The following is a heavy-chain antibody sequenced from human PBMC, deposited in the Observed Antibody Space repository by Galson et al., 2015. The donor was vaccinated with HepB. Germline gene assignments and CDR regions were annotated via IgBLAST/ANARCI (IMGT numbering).Heavy chain of an antibody. D-gene: IGHD2-21*02. J-gene: IGHJ6*02. Sequence: SVKVSCKASGGTFSSYTISWVRQAPGQGLEWMGRIIPILGIANYAQKFQGRVTITADKSTSTAYMELSSLRSEDTAVYYCARGDGGAASGDYGMDVWGQGTTVTVSS. V-gene: IGHV1-69*02. CDR3: ARGDGGAASGDYGMDV. CDR2: IIPILGIA. CDR1: GGTFSSYT.